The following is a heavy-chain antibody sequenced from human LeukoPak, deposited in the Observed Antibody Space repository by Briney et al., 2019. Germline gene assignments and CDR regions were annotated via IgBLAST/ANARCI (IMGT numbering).Heavy chain of an antibody. CDR1: GYTFTSYG. J-gene: IGHJ5*02. Sequence: ASVKVSCEASGYTFTSYGISWVRRAPGQGLEWMGWISAYNGNTNYAQKLQGRVTMTTDTSTSTAYMELRSLRSDDTAVYYCAREWHYDGLDPWGQGTLVTVSS. V-gene: IGHV1-18*04. D-gene: IGHD3-3*01. CDR3: AREWHYDGLDP. CDR2: ISAYNGNT.